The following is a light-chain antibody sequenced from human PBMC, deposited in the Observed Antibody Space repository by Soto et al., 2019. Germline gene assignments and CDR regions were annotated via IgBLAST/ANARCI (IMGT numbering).Light chain of an antibody. Sequence: DIQMTQSPSSVSASVGDTVTITCRASKGISRWLAWYQQKLGKAPKLLIYDASSLQSGVPSRFSGSGAGTDCTLTISSLQPEDCATYYCQQANSFPLTFGGGTKVEIK. CDR1: KGISRW. J-gene: IGKJ4*01. V-gene: IGKV1D-12*01. CDR3: QQANSFPLT. CDR2: DAS.